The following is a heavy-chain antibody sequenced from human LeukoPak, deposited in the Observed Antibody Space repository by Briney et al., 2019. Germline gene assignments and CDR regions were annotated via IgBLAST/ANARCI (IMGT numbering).Heavy chain of an antibody. CDR2: IYPDDSDT. CDR1: GYSFTSYW. V-gene: IGHV5-51*01. J-gene: IGHJ4*02. D-gene: IGHD1-26*01. Sequence: GESLKISCKGSGYSFTSYWIGWVRQMPGKGLEWTAIIYPDDSDTRYSPSFQGQVTISADKSISTAYLQWSSLKASDTAMYYCARHRRTSGYFDYWGQGTLVTVSS. CDR3: ARHRRTSGYFDY.